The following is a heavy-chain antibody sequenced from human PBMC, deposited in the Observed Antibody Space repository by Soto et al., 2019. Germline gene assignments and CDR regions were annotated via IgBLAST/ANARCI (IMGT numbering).Heavy chain of an antibody. CDR1: GFTFSSYA. J-gene: IGHJ4*02. CDR3: ANGLILTGFSFDL. Sequence: GGSLRLSCAASGFTFSSYAMSWVRQAPGKGLEWVSAISGSGGSTYYADSVKGRFTISRDNSKNTLYLQMNSLRAEDTAVYYCANGLILTGFSFDLWGQGTLVTVSS. D-gene: IGHD3-9*01. V-gene: IGHV3-23*01. CDR2: ISGSGGST.